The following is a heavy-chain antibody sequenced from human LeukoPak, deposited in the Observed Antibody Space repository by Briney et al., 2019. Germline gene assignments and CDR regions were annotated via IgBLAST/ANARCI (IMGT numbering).Heavy chain of an antibody. D-gene: IGHD6-19*01. CDR3: ARDGRAGSLFAY. Sequence: SETLSLTCTVSGGSISGYYWSWIRQPPGKGLERVGYISYSGSTNYNPSLNSRVTILVDTSKNQFSLKLSSVTAADTAIYYCARDGRAGSLFAYWGQGTLVTVSS. V-gene: IGHV4-59*01. J-gene: IGHJ4*02. CDR2: ISYSGST. CDR1: GGSISGYY.